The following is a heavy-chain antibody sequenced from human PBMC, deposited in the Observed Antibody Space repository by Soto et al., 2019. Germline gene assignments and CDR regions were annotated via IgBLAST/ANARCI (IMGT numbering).Heavy chain of an antibody. J-gene: IGHJ4*02. CDR2: IITFVGVT. V-gene: IGHV1-69*08. CDR1: GGTFSPYT. D-gene: IGHD3-10*01. CDR3: KRDWDRIVSAWEFGGH. Sequence: QVHLVQSGADVKQPGTSVRLSCAASGGTFSPYTMNWVRQAPGQGLEWMGRIITFVGVTNYEEKFQGRVTITADKSKSTDYLDFRSLRFEDTAVDYCKRDWDRIVSAWEFGGHWGKGTLVTVSS.